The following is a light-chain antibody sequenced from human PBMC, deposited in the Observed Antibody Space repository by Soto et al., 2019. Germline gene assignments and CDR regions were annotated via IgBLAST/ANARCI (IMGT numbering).Light chain of an antibody. CDR2: LGS. Sequence: DIVMTQSPLSLPVTPGEPASISCRSSQSLLHSNGYYYLDWYLQKPGQSPQLLIYLGSYRASGVPDRFSGSGSGTDFTLKISRVEAEDVGVYYCMQTLLTWTFGQGTKVEIK. J-gene: IGKJ1*01. CDR1: QSLLHSNGYYY. V-gene: IGKV2-28*01. CDR3: MQTLLTWT.